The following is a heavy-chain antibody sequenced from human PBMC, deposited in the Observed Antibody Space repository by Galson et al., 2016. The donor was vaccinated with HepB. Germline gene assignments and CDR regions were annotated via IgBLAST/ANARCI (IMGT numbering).Heavy chain of an antibody. Sequence: SVKVSCKASGYTFTSYYMHWVRQAPGQGLEWMGIINPSGGSTSYAQKFQGRVTMTRDTSTSTVYMELSSLRSEDTAVYYCARVVGYCSGDSCYSDYWGQGTLVTVSS. CDR3: ARVVGYCSGDSCYSDY. CDR2: INPSGGST. CDR1: GYTFTSYY. J-gene: IGHJ4*02. D-gene: IGHD2-15*01. V-gene: IGHV1-46*01.